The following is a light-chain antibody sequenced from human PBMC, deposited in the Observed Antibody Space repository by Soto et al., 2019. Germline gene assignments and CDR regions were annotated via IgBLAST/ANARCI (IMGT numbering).Light chain of an antibody. CDR2: AAS. J-gene: IGKJ5*01. CDR3: QQDNSLPLP. V-gene: IGKV1-12*01. CDR1: QGISSW. Sequence: DSQMTQSPSSVSASVGDRVTITCRASQGISSWLAWDQQKLGKAPKLLIYAASSLQSGVPSRFSGSLSGQGFTPTTSRLHPEYVASYYCQQDNSLPLPFGQGTRLEIK.